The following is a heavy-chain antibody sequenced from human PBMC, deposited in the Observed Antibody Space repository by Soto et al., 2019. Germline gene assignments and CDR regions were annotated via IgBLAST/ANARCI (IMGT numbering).Heavy chain of an antibody. CDR3: ARGPYSNIYNWFDX. Sequence: GGSLRLSFAASGFTFSSYEMNWVRQAPGKGLEWVSYISSSGSTIYYADSVKGRFTISRDNAKKSLYLQMNSLRAEETAVYYCARGPYSNIYNWFDXWGQVTLVPVSX. V-gene: IGHV3-48*03. CDR1: GFTFSSYE. J-gene: IGHJ5*02. CDR2: ISSSGSTI. D-gene: IGHD6-13*01.